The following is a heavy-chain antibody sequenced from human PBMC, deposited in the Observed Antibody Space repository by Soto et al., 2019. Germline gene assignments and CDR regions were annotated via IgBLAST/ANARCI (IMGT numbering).Heavy chain of an antibody. CDR1: GGSISSGGYS. V-gene: IGHV4-30-2*01. CDR3: ARAIGRCSGGSCFYLDY. Sequence: LSLTCAVSGGSISSGGYSWSWIRQPPGKGLEWIGYIYHSGSTYYNPSLKSRVTISVDRSKNQFSLKLSSVTAADTAVYYCARAIGRCSGGSCFYLDYWGQGTLVTVSS. CDR2: IYHSGST. D-gene: IGHD2-15*01. J-gene: IGHJ4*02.